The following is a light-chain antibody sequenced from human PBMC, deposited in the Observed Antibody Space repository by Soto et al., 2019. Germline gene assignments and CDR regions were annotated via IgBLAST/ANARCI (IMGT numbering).Light chain of an antibody. CDR3: QVWDSDSDPSYV. Sequence: SYDLTQPPSVSVAPGQTARITRGGNNIGAYSVYWYQQKPDQAPVLVVYDDTNRPSGTPGRFSGSNSGNTATLTISSVEAGDEAAYYCQVWDSDSDPSYVFGGGTKVTV. V-gene: IGLV3-21*02. CDR1: NIGAYS. CDR2: DDT. J-gene: IGLJ1*01.